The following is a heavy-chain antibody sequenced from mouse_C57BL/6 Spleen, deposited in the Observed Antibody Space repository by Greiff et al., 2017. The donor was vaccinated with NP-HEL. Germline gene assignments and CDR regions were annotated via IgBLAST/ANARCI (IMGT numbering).Heavy chain of an antibody. D-gene: IGHD2-4*01. Sequence: EVQLQQSGPELVKPGASVKISCKASGYTFTDYYMNWVKQSHGKSLEWIGDINPNNGGTSYNQKFKGKATLTVDKSSSTAYMELRSLTSEDSAVYYCARSNDFMAMDYWGQGTSVTVSS. CDR3: ARSNDFMAMDY. CDR1: GYTFTDYY. V-gene: IGHV1-26*01. CDR2: INPNNGGT. J-gene: IGHJ4*01.